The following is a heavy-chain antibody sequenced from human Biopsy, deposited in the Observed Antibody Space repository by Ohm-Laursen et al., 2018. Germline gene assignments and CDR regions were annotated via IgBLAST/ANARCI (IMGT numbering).Heavy chain of an antibody. CDR2: NIPILGTG. CDR3: ATKLTGYFHH. CDR1: GGTFSNYG. D-gene: IGHD3-9*01. V-gene: IGHV1-69*06. J-gene: IGHJ1*01. Sequence: SVKVSCKAPGGTFSNYGVNWVRQAPGQGLEWLGGNIPILGTGNYAQKFPDRVTVAADTSTSTATMELRSLRSDDTAVYYCATKLTGYFHHWGQGTLVIVSS.